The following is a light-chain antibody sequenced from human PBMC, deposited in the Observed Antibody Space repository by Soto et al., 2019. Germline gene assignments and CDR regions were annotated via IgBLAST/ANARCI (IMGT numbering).Light chain of an antibody. CDR1: QSVTNY. CDR2: DAS. V-gene: IGKV3-11*01. J-gene: IGKJ5*01. Sequence: EIVLTQSPAILSLSPGERATLSCRASQSVTNYLAWYQQKPGQAPRLLIYDASNRATGIPARLSGSGSGTNFPLPIGGLEPEDFVFYFCKEWSSSITSGQGTRREIK. CDR3: KEWSSSIT.